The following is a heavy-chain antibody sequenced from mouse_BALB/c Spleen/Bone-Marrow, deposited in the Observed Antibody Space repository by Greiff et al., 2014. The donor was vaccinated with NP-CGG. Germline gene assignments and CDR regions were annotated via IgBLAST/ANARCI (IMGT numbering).Heavy chain of an antibody. J-gene: IGHJ4*01. Sequence: QVQLQQSGAELVRPGVSVKISCKGSGYTFTDYAMHWVKQSHAKSLEWIGVISTYYGDASYNQKFKGRATMTVDKSSSTAYMELARLTSEDSAIYYCARDAMDYWGQGTSVTVSS. CDR3: ARDAMDY. CDR2: ISTYYGDA. V-gene: IGHV1S137*01. CDR1: GYTFTDYA.